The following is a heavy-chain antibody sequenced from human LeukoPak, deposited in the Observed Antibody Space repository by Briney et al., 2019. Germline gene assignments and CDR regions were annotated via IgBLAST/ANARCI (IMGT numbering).Heavy chain of an antibody. Sequence: SETLSLTCTVSGYSISSGYYWGWIRQPPGKGLEWIGSIYHSGSTYYNPSLKSRVTISVDTSKNQFSLKLSSVTAADTAVYYCAREGPRGARRRFDYWGQGTLVTVSS. V-gene: IGHV4-38-2*02. D-gene: IGHD1-26*01. J-gene: IGHJ4*02. CDR3: AREGPRGARRRFDY. CDR1: GYSISSGYY. CDR2: IYHSGST.